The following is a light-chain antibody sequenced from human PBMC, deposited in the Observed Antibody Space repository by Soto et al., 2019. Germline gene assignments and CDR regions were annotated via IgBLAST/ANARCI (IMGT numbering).Light chain of an antibody. Sequence: QYVLTQPASVSGSPGQSITISCTGTSSDVGGYNYVSWYQQHPGKAPKLMIYEVSNRPSGVSNRFSGSKSGNTASLTISGLQAEDESDYYCSSYTSSSIDYFFGTGTKLTVL. CDR1: SSDVGGYNY. J-gene: IGLJ1*01. CDR3: SSYTSSSIDYF. V-gene: IGLV2-14*01. CDR2: EVS.